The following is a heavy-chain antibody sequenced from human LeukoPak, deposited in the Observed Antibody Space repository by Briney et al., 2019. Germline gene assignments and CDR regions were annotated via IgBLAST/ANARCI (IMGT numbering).Heavy chain of an antibody. CDR1: GGSFSGYY. CDR3: ARAGFRYCSSTSCYNRDRIPNWFDP. J-gene: IGHJ5*02. V-gene: IGHV4-34*01. Sequence: TSETLSLTCAVYGGSFSGYYWSWIRQPPGKGLEWIGEINHSGSTNYNPSLKSRVTISVDTSKNQFSLKLSSVTAADTAVYYCARAGFRYCSSTSCYNRDRIPNWFDPWGQGTLVTVSS. D-gene: IGHD2-2*02. CDR2: INHSGST.